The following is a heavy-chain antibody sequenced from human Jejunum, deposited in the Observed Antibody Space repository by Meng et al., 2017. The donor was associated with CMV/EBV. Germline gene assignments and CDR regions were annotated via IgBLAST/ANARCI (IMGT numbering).Heavy chain of an antibody. CDR1: GFTFSNAW. D-gene: IGHD5-24*01. J-gene: IGHJ4*02. CDR3: TTGYTNAWHDGY. V-gene: IGHV3-15*01. CDR2: IKSKNNGGTT. Sequence: GLLVGSGGGLVKPGGSLNLSCAASGFTFSNAWMTWARQAPGKGLEWVGRIKSKNNGGTTDFAAPVTGRFTISRDDSTNTLYLQMNSLKSDDTAMYYCTTGYTNAWHDGYWGQGTLVTVSS.